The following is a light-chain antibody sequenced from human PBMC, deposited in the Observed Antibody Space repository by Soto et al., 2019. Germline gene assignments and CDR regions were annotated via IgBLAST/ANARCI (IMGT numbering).Light chain of an antibody. J-gene: IGLJ3*02. Sequence: QSVLTQPPSVSGAPGQRVTISCTGSSSSIGAGYDVHWYQQLPGTAPKLLIYGNSNRPSGVPDRFSGSKSGTSASLAITGLQAEDEADYYCQSYDISLSGWVFGGGTKLTVL. CDR2: GNS. CDR1: SSSIGAGYD. CDR3: QSYDISLSGWV. V-gene: IGLV1-40*01.